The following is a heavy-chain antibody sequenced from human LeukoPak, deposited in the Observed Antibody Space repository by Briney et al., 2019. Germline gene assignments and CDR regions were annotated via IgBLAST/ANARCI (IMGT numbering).Heavy chain of an antibody. CDR1: GFTFSSYG. Sequence: PGGSLRLSCAASGFTFSSYGMHWVRQAPGKGPEWVSFIRYDGSNKYYADSVKGRFTISRGNSKNTLYLQMNSLRAEDTAVYNCARGSGYLETFDYWGQGTLVTVSS. D-gene: IGHD3-22*01. V-gene: IGHV3-30*02. CDR3: ARGSGYLETFDY. CDR2: IRYDGSNK. J-gene: IGHJ4*02.